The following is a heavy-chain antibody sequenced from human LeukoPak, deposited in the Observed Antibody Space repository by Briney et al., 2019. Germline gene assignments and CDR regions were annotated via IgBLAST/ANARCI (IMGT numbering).Heavy chain of an antibody. D-gene: IGHD3-10*01. J-gene: IGHJ4*02. CDR2: IYPGDSDT. Sequence: GESLKISCKGSGYSFTSYWIGWVRQMPGKGLEWMGIIYPGDSDTRYSPSFQGQVTISADKSIITAHLHWSSLKASDTAMYYCARMLWFGESSYYFDYWGPGILVTVSS. CDR1: GYSFTSYW. V-gene: IGHV5-51*01. CDR3: ARMLWFGESSYYFDY.